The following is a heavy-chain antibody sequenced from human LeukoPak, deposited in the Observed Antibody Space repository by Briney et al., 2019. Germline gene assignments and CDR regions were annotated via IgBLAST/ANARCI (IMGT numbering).Heavy chain of an antibody. CDR3: ARAPGYCSGGRCYSDGMDV. Sequence: PGGSLRLSCAASGFTVSSIYMSWVRQAPGKGLEWVSLIYSGGTTYYAGSVKGRFTISRDNSKNTLYLQMNSLRVEDTAVYYCARAPGYCSGGRCYSDGMDVWGQGTTVTVSS. V-gene: IGHV3-53*01. CDR2: IYSGGTT. J-gene: IGHJ6*02. CDR1: GFTVSSIY. D-gene: IGHD2-15*01.